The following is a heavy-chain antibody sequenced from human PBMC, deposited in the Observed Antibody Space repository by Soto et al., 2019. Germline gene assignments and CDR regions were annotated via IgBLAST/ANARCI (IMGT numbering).Heavy chain of an antibody. CDR2: ISFAGNNK. V-gene: IGHV3-30*04. Sequence: GGSLRLSCTVSGFTFSSYSMHWVRQDPDMGLEWVAFISFAGNNKYYADSVKGRFTISRDNSNNMLYLEMNSLRPDDTAVYYCARDRQKALVVVAATGGFDYWGQGTPVTVSS. CDR3: ARDRQKALVVVAATGGFDY. CDR1: GFTFSSYS. D-gene: IGHD2-15*01. J-gene: IGHJ4*02.